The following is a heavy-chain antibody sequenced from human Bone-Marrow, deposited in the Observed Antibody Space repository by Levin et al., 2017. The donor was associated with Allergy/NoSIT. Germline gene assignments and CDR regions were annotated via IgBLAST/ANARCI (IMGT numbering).Heavy chain of an antibody. CDR2: ISGSGVST. J-gene: IGHJ3*01. CDR3: ANTLLANSYGLEPDAFDV. CDR1: GLTLSRYA. D-gene: IGHD5-18*01. Sequence: GESLKISCAASGLTLSRYAISWVRQAPGKGLEWVSSISGSGVSTDYVESVKGRFTISRDNSKNTVFLQMNSLRADDTAMYYCANTLLANSYGLEPDAFDVWGQGTLVTVSS. V-gene: IGHV3-23*01.